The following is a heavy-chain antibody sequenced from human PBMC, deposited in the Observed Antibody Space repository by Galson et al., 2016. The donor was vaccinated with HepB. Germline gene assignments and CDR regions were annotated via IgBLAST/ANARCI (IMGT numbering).Heavy chain of an antibody. J-gene: IGHJ4*02. Sequence: SLRLSCAASGFTFSTYSMTWVRQAPGKGLEWISYISRSSDTIHYADSVKGRFTVSRDNGQNSLFLQMNGLRDDDTGVYYCARATAGAAARFDSWGQGTLVTVSS. V-gene: IGHV3-48*02. D-gene: IGHD6-25*01. CDR2: ISRSSDTI. CDR1: GFTFSTYS. CDR3: ARATAGAAARFDS.